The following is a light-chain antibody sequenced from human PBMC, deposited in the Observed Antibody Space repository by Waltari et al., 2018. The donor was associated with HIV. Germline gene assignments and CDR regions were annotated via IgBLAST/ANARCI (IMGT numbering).Light chain of an antibody. J-gene: IGLJ2*01. CDR3: ATWDSSLNGVL. CDR1: TSNIGNNF. V-gene: IGLV1-51*01. Sequence: QSVLTQPPSVSATPGQKVTISCSGSTSNIGNNFVSWYQRIPGTRHKLLIYNNNERPSGIPARFSGSKSGTSATLGITGLQTGDDADYYCATWDSSLNGVLFGGGTKLTAL. CDR2: NNN.